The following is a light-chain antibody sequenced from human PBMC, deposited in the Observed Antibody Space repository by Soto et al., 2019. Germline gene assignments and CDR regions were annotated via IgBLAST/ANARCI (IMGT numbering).Light chain of an antibody. CDR1: QSVNTNY. J-gene: IGKJ5*01. V-gene: IGKV3-20*01. CDR2: VAS. Sequence: EIVLTQSPGTLSFSPGERATLSCRASQSVNTNYLAWYQQKSGQAPRLLIYVASSRATGIPDRFSGGGSGTDFTVTISRGETEDFAAYFCQQYGTSPITCGQGTRLEIK. CDR3: QQYGTSPIT.